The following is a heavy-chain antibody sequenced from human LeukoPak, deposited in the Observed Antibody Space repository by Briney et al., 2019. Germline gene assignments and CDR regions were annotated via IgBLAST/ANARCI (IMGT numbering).Heavy chain of an antibody. V-gene: IGHV3-74*01. CDR3: ARDIDYGDYGYYYYYMDV. Sequence: GGSLRLSCAASGFTFSSHWMHWVRQAPGTGLVWVSRIKPDGSTTTYADSVKGRFTISRDIAKNTLYLQMNSLRAEDTAVYYCARDIDYGDYGYYYYYMDVWGKGTTVTISS. CDR1: GFTFSSHW. D-gene: IGHD4-17*01. CDR2: IKPDGSTT. J-gene: IGHJ6*03.